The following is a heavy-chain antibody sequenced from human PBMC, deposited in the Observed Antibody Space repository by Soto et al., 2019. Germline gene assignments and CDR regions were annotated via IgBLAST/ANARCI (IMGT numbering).Heavy chain of an antibody. CDR2: TYYRGNT. V-gene: IGHV4-31*03. D-gene: IGHD6-19*01. Sequence: QVQLQESGPGLIEPSQTLTLTCTVSGGSISSGGYSWNWIRQHPGKGLEWIGYTYYRGNTSYNPALNSRVTISADTSKSQFSLKLSSVTAADTAVYYCARLSSSGWPIEYWGQGTLVTVSS. J-gene: IGHJ4*02. CDR3: ARLSSSGWPIEY. CDR1: GGSISSGGYS.